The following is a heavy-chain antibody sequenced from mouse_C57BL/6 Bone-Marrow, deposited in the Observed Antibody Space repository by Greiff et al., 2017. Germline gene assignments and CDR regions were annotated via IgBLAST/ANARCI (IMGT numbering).Heavy chain of an antibody. CDR3: ARRYDYDDGYFDV. Sequence: EVQLQQSGPELVKPGASVTIPCKASGYTFTDYNMDWVKQSHGKSLEWIGDINPNNGGTIYNRKFKGKATLTVDKASSTAYMELRSLTSEDTAFYYCARRYDYDDGYFDVWGTGTTVTVSS. V-gene: IGHV1-18*01. CDR1: GYTFTDYN. J-gene: IGHJ1*03. D-gene: IGHD2-4*01. CDR2: INPNNGGT.